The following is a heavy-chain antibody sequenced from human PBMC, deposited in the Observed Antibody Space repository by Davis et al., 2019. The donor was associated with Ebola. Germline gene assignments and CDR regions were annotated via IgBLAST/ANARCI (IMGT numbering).Heavy chain of an antibody. Sequence: ASVKVSCKASGYTFTGYYMHWVRQAPGQGLEWMGWINPNSGGTNYAQKFQGWVTMTRDTSISTAYMELSRLRSEDTAVYYCARDYGDYAFDYWGQGTLVTVSS. J-gene: IGHJ4*02. V-gene: IGHV1-2*04. D-gene: IGHD4-17*01. CDR2: INPNSGGT. CDR1: GYTFTGYY. CDR3: ARDYGDYAFDY.